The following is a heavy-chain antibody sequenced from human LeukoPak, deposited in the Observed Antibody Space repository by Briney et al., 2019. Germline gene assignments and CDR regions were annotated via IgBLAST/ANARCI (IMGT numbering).Heavy chain of an antibody. V-gene: IGHV1-46*01. CDR2: INPSGGST. J-gene: IGHJ4*02. Sequence: ASVKVSCKASGYTFTSYYMHWVRQAPGQGLEWMGIINPSGGSTSYAQKFQGRVTMTEDTSTDTAYMELSSLRSEDTAVYYCACSRRTVSINDYWGQGTLVTVSS. D-gene: IGHD4-17*01. CDR1: GYTFTSYY. CDR3: ACSRRTVSINDY.